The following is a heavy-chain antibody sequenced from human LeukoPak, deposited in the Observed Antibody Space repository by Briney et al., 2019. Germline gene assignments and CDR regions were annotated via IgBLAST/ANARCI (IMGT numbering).Heavy chain of an antibody. Sequence: GGSLRLSCAASGFTFDDYAMHWVRQAPGKGLEWVSGISWNSGSIDYADSVKGRFTISRDNAKNSLYLQMNSLRAEDTALYYCVASSYSSSWYGVFDYWGQGTLVTVSS. D-gene: IGHD6-13*01. CDR2: ISWNSGSI. CDR1: GFTFDDYA. J-gene: IGHJ4*02. CDR3: VASSYSSSWYGVFDY. V-gene: IGHV3-9*01.